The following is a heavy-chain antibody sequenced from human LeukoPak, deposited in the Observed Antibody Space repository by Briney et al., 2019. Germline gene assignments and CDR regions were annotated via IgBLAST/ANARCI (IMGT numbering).Heavy chain of an antibody. D-gene: IGHD3-16*01. CDR1: GFTFRHYW. Sequence: GGSLRLSCAASGFTFRHYWMMWAPQAPGKGGEGVANKKRTSCERNYVDSVRGRFTISRDNAKNSIYLQMDNLRAEDTAVYYCARESVPYAPGSDYWGQGTLVTVSS. V-gene: IGHV3-7*01. CDR3: ARESVPYAPGSDY. CDR2: KKRTSCER. J-gene: IGHJ4*02.